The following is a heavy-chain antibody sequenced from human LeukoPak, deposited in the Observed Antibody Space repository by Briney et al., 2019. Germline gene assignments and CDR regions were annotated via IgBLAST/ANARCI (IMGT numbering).Heavy chain of an antibody. D-gene: IGHD2-21*01. Sequence: SETLSLTCTVSGGSISSYYWSWIRQPPGKGLEWIGYIYNSGSTNYNPSLKSRVTISVDTSKNQFSLKLSSVTAADTVVYYCARLWYGMDVWGQGTTVTVSS. CDR2: IYNSGST. J-gene: IGHJ6*02. CDR1: GGSISSYY. CDR3: ARLWYGMDV. V-gene: IGHV4-59*08.